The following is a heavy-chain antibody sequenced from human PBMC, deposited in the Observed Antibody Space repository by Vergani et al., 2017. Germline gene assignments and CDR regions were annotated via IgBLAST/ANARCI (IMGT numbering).Heavy chain of an antibody. J-gene: IGHJ6*02. CDR1: GGSISSYY. CDR3: ARVLDSSYYHSHYYYYGMDV. Sequence: QVQLQESGPGLVKPSETLSLTCTVSGGSISSYYWSWIRQPPGKGLEWIGYFYYSGSTNYNPSLKSRVTISVDTAKNQFSLKLSSVTAADTAVYYCARVLDSSYYHSHYYYYGMDVWGQGTTVTVSS. CDR2: FYYSGST. V-gene: IGHV4-59*01. D-gene: IGHD3-3*01.